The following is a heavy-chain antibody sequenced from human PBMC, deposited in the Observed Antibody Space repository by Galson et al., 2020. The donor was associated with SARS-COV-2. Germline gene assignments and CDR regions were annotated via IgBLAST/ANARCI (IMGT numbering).Heavy chain of an antibody. CDR2: ISAGSSYI. D-gene: IGHD2-15*01. CDR3: ARVGGMATTPANYYYYGLDV. J-gene: IGHJ6*02. V-gene: IGHV3-21*01. Sequence: GSLRLSCAASGFPFSSYSMNWVRQAPGKGLEWVSSISAGSSYIYYADSAKGRFTISRDNAKNSLYLQMNSLRAEDTAVYYCARVGGMATTPANYYYYGLDVWGQGTTVTVSS. CDR1: GFPFSSYS.